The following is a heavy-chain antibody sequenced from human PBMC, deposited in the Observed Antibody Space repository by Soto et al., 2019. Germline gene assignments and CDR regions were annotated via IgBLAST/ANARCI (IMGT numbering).Heavy chain of an antibody. J-gene: IGHJ6*02. CDR2: ISGSGGNT. D-gene: IGHD6-6*01. Sequence: EVQLLESGGGLVQPGGSLRLSCAASGFTFSSYALSWVRQAPGKGLEWVSAISGSGGNTYYADSVKGRFTISRDNSKNTVYLLVNRLRAEDTAVYYCAGYSSSSVAYYYYGMDVWGQGTTVTVSS. CDR1: GFTFSSYA. CDR3: AGYSSSSVAYYYYGMDV. V-gene: IGHV3-23*01.